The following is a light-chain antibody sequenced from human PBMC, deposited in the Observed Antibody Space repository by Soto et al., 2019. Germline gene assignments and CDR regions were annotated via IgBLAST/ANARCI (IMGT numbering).Light chain of an antibody. Sequence: QSALTQFASVSGSPGQSITISCTGTSIDVGAYNYVSWYQQHPGKVPKLMIYDVSKRPSGVPDRFSGSKSGNTASLTISGLQADDEADYYCCSYAGTYSFVFGGGTQLTVL. CDR3: CSYAGTYSFV. CDR2: DVS. CDR1: SIDVGAYNY. J-gene: IGLJ7*01. V-gene: IGLV2-11*01.